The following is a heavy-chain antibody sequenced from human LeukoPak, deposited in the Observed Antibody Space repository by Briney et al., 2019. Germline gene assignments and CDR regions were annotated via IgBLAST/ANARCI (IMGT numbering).Heavy chain of an antibody. Sequence: GGSLRLSCAASGFTFSSYSMNWVRQAPGKGLEWVSSISSSSSYIYYADSVKGRFAISRDNAKNSLYLQMNSLRAEETAVYYCASDQLKTGSYFDYWGQGTLVTVSS. CDR3: ASDQLKTGSYFDY. CDR2: ISSSSSYI. D-gene: IGHD3-10*01. V-gene: IGHV3-21*01. CDR1: GFTFSSYS. J-gene: IGHJ4*02.